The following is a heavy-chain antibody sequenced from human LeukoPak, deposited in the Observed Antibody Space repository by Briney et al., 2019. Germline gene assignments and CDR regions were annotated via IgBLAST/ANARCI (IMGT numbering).Heavy chain of an antibody. CDR2: INPSGGST. V-gene: IGHV1-46*01. CDR1: GYTFTNYY. J-gene: IGHJ5*02. Sequence: ASVKVSCKASGYTFTNYYIHWVRQAPGQGLECMGIINPSGGSTSYAQKFQGRVTMTTDTSTSTAYMELRSLRSDDTAVYYCARDMKRSRARWEDLGFDPWGQGTLVTVSS. D-gene: IGHD1-26*01. CDR3: ARDMKRSRARWEDLGFDP.